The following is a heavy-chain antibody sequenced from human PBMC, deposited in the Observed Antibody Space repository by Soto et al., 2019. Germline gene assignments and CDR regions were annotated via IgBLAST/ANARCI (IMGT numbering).Heavy chain of an antibody. CDR1: GGSISSYY. J-gene: IGHJ6*03. Sequence: QVQLQESGPGLVKPSETLSLTCTVSGGSISSYYWSWIRQPPGKGLEWIGYIYYSGSTNYNPSLKSRVTISVDTSKNQFSLKLSSVTAADTAVYYCARVAGEWLLRHYDSYMDVWGKGTTVTVSS. D-gene: IGHD5-12*01. V-gene: IGHV4-59*01. CDR2: IYYSGST. CDR3: ARVAGEWLLRHYDSYMDV.